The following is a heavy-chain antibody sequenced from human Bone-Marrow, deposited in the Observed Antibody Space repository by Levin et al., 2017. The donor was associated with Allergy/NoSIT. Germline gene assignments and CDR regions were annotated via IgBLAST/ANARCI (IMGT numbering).Heavy chain of an antibody. Sequence: PGGSLRLSCAASGFTFSSYAMSWVRQAPGKGLEWVSAISGSGGSTYYADSVKGRFTISRDNSKNTLYLQMNSLRAEDTAVYYCAKDTLRSVIPAVFDYWGQGTLVTVSS. CDR2: ISGSGGST. J-gene: IGHJ4*02. CDR1: GFTFSSYA. CDR3: AKDTLRSVIPAVFDY. D-gene: IGHD4-17*01. V-gene: IGHV3-23*01.